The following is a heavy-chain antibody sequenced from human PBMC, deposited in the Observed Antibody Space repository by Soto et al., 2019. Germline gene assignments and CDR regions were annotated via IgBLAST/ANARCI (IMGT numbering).Heavy chain of an antibody. D-gene: IGHD1-20*01. J-gene: IGHJ5*02. CDR3: TRRYNWNDNYFDA. CDR2: VYLSGHA. V-gene: IGHV4-38-2*02. CDR1: GYSVTSGSY. Sequence: SETLSLTCTVSGYSVTSGSYWGWFRRPPEKGLEWMGSVYLSGHAYHNPSLMSRVTISIDTSKNQFSLRLTSVTAADTAIYYCTRRYNWNDNYFDAWGPGALVTVSS.